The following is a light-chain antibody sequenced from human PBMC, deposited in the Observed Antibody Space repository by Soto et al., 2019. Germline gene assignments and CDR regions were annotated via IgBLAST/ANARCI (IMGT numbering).Light chain of an antibody. CDR1: SGHSSYI. Sequence: QSVLTQSSSASASLGSSVKLTCTLSSGHSSYIIAWHQQQPGKAPRYLMKLEGSGSYNKGSGVPDRFSGSSSGADRYLTISNLHFADEADYYCATWDSNTRVFGGGTKLTVL. J-gene: IGLJ3*02. V-gene: IGLV4-60*02. CDR3: ATWDSNTRV. CDR2: LEGSGSY.